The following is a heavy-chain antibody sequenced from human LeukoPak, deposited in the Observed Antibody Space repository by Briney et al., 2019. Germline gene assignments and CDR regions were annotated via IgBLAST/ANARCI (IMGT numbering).Heavy chain of an antibody. J-gene: IGHJ4*02. CDR2: ISGSGGST. CDR3: AKGRRYCSSTSCYLSSVDY. V-gene: IGHV3-23*01. D-gene: IGHD2-2*01. Sequence: PGGSLRLSCAASGFTFSSYSMNWVRQAPGKGLEWVSAISGSGGSTYYADSVKGRFTISRDNPKNTLYLQMNSLRAEDTAVYYCAKGRRYCSSTSCYLSSVDYWGQGTLVTVSS. CDR1: GFTFSSYS.